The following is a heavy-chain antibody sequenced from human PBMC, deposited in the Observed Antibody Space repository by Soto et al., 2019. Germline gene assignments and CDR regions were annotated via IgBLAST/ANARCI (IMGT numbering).Heavy chain of an antibody. CDR2: IYYSGST. CDR3: ARMGGSSSSLFDY. J-gene: IGHJ4*02. V-gene: IGHV4-39*01. Sequence: PSETXSLTCTVSGGSISSSSYYWGWIRQPPGKGLEWIGSIYYSGSTYYNPSLKSRVTISVDTSKNQFSLKLSSVTAADTAVYYCARMGGSSSSLFDYWGQGTLVTVSS. D-gene: IGHD6-6*01. CDR1: GGSISSSSYY.